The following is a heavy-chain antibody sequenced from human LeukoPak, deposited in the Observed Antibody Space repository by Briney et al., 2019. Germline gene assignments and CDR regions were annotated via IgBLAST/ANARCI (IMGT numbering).Heavy chain of an antibody. CDR1: GFTFSAYG. Sequence: PGGSLRLSCVASGFTFSAYGMHWVRQAPGKGLEWVAVIWYDASNEYYADSVKGRFTISRDNSKNILYLQMTSLRAEDTAVYYCPREMPDYPPSDSFDIWGQGTMVPVSS. D-gene: IGHD4-11*01. V-gene: IGHV3-33*01. CDR3: PREMPDYPPSDSFDI. CDR2: IWYDASNE. J-gene: IGHJ3*02.